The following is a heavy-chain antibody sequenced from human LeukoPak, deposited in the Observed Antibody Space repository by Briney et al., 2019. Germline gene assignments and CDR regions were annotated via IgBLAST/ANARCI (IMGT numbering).Heavy chain of an antibody. V-gene: IGHV3-30-3*01. CDR2: ISHDGSNK. Sequence: PGGSLRLSCAASGFTFSSYAMHWVRQAPGKGLEWVAVISHDGSNKYYADSVKGRFTISRDNSKNTLYLQMNSLRAENTAVYYCAREGSMVRGAVDYWGQGTLVTVSS. D-gene: IGHD3-10*01. CDR3: AREGSMVRGAVDY. J-gene: IGHJ4*02. CDR1: GFTFSSYA.